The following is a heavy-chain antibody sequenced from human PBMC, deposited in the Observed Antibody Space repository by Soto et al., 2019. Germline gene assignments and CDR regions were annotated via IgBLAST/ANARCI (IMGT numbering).Heavy chain of an antibody. CDR3: AKRSTREYSGYRHIDY. Sequence: GGSLRLSCAASGFTFSSYAMSWVRQAPGKGLEWVSAISGSGGSTYYADSVKGRFTISRDNSKNTLYLQMNSLGAEDTAVYYCAKRSTREYSGYRHIDYWGQGTLVTVSS. CDR1: GFTFSSYA. J-gene: IGHJ4*02. CDR2: ISGSGGST. V-gene: IGHV3-23*01. D-gene: IGHD5-12*01.